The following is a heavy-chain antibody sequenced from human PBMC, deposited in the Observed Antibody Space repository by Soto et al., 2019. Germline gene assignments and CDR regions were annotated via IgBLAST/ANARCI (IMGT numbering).Heavy chain of an antibody. CDR1: GGSISSYY. CDR2: IYYSGST. J-gene: IGHJ4*02. Sequence: SETLSLTCTVSGGSISSYYWSWIRQPPGKGLEWIGYIYYSGSTNYNPSLKSRVTISVDTSKNQFSLKLSSVTAADTAVYYCARERDLEGVKYFDYWGQGTLVTVSS. V-gene: IGHV4-59*01. CDR3: ARERDLEGVKYFDY. D-gene: IGHD1-1*01.